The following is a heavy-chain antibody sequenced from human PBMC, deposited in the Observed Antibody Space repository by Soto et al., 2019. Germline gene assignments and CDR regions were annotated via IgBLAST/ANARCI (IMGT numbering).Heavy chain of an antibody. CDR2: ISRDANAI. Sequence: PVGSLRLSCAASGFTFSDYYMSWIRQAPGKGLEWLAYISRDANAIFYADSVNGRFTISRDNAKNSLFLQMDDLRAEDTGMFFCARGAEMSTLTKWFDPWGQGTLVTVSS. D-gene: IGHD1-1*01. CDR3: ARGAEMSTLTKWFDP. V-gene: IGHV3-11*01. J-gene: IGHJ5*02. CDR1: GFTFSDYY.